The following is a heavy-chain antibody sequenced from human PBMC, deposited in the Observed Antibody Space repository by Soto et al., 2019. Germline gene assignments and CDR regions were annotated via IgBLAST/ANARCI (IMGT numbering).Heavy chain of an antibody. J-gene: IGHJ6*02. Sequence: QITLKESGPPLVKPTQTLTLTCTFSGFSLSTGGVGVGWIRQPPGKALEWLALIYWDDDKRYSPSLKSRLTITKDTSKNQVVLIVTNMDPVDTATYYCAHSRCGGDCLQSYSSHYYYGLDVWGQGTTVTVSS. CDR3: AHSRCGGDCLQSYSSHYYYGLDV. CDR2: IYWDDDK. CDR1: GFSLSTGGVG. D-gene: IGHD2-21*02. V-gene: IGHV2-5*02.